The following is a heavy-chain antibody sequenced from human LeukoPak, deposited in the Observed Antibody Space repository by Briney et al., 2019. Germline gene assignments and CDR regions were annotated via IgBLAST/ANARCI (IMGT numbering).Heavy chain of an antibody. CDR1: GFTFNSYA. V-gene: IGHV3-23*01. Sequence: GGSLRLSCAASGFTFNSYAMIWVRQAPGKGLECFSAISGSGGNTYYADSVKGRFTISRDISKNTLYLQMNSLRDEDTAVYYCAKAGIDYYDSRGGYYYYYYMDVWGKGTTVTVSS. CDR2: ISGSGGNT. D-gene: IGHD3-22*01. CDR3: AKAGIDYYDSRGGYYYYYYMDV. J-gene: IGHJ6*03.